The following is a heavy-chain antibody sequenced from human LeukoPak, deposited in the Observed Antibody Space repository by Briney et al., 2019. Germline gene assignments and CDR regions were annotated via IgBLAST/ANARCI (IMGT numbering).Heavy chain of an antibody. CDR3: ARVKFYDSSGYYF. J-gene: IGHJ4*02. CDR1: GGSISSRSYY. Sequence: PSETLSLTCTVSGGSISSRSYYWSWIRQPPGKGLEWIGEINHSGSTNYNPSLKSRVTISVDTSKNQFSLKLSSVTAADTAVYYCARVKFYDSSGYYFGGQGTLVTVSS. V-gene: IGHV4-39*07. D-gene: IGHD3-22*01. CDR2: INHSGST.